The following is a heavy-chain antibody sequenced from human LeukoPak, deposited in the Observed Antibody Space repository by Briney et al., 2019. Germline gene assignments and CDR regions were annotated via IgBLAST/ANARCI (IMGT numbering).Heavy chain of an antibody. D-gene: IGHD3-10*01. Sequence: GGSLRLSCAASGFTFNSYAMGWVRQATDKGLEWQLAVRGGNDNTHYADSVKGRFTIYRDNSKNTLYLQMNSLRAEDTALYYCAKVAYYYGSGSYFQAYFDYWGQGTLVTVSS. CDR1: GFTFNSYA. V-gene: IGHV3-23*01. CDR3: AKVAYYYGSGSYFQAYFDY. J-gene: IGHJ4*02. CDR2: VRGGNDNT.